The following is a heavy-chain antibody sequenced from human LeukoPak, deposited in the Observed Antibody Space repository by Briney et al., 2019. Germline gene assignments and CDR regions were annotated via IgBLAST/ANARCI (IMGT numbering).Heavy chain of an antibody. D-gene: IGHD1-1*01. Sequence: GGSLRLSCTASGFSFSTYSMNWVRQAPGKGLEWVSYIVGSSSNIYYADSVKGRFTISRDNAKNSLYLQMESLRAEDTAVYYCATDSPETAAFDYWGQGTLVTVSS. CDR1: GFSFSTYS. CDR3: ATDSPETAAFDY. V-gene: IGHV3-48*04. J-gene: IGHJ4*02. CDR2: IVGSSSNI.